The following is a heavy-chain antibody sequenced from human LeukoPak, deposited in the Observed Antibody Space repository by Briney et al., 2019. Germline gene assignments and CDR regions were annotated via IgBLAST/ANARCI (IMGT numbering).Heavy chain of an antibody. J-gene: IGHJ4*02. CDR3: ARADSSGYYGSYYFDY. V-gene: IGHV3-30*03. D-gene: IGHD3-22*01. Sequence: SGGSLRLSCAASGFTFSTHGMHWVRQAPGKGLEWVALISYDANYEYYADSVKGRFTISRDNSKNTLYLQMNSLRAEDTAVYYCARADSSGYYGSYYFDYWGQGTLVTVSS. CDR2: ISYDANYE. CDR1: GFTFSTHG.